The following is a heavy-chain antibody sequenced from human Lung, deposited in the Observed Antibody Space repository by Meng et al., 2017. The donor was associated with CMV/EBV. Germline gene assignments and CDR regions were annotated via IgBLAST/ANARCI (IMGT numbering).Heavy chain of an antibody. D-gene: IGHD2-2*01. CDR1: GGSXSGYY. CDR3: ARRGDHIVVVPAAISTRKQGYGMDV. J-gene: IGHJ6*02. Sequence: SQXXXLTXAVYGGSXSGYYWSWIRQPPGKGLEWIGEINHSGSTNYNPSLKSRVTISVDTSKNQFSLKLSSVTAADTAVYYCARRGDHIVVVPAAISTRKQGYGMDVWXQGTXVTVSS. CDR2: INHSGST. V-gene: IGHV4-34*01.